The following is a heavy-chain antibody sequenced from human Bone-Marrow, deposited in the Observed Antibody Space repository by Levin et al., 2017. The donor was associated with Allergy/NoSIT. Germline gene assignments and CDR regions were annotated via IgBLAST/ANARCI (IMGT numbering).Heavy chain of an antibody. J-gene: IGHJ6*02. CDR3: ARDGPEIVGYYYYGRDV. D-gene: IGHD2-15*01. V-gene: IGHV1-18*01. CDR1: GYMFTSYG. CDR2: ISGYNGNT. Sequence: ASVKVSCKASGYMFTSYGISWVRQAPGQGLEWMGWISGYNGNTKYAQMFQARVTMTTDTSMSTAYMELRSLRSDDTAVYYCARDGPEIVGYYYYGRDVWGQGTTVTVSS.